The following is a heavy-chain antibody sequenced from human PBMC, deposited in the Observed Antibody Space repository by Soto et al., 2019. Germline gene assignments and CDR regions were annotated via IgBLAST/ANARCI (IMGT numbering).Heavy chain of an antibody. V-gene: IGHV4-31*03. CDR3: ARDKDSGVFDY. J-gene: IGHJ4*02. CDR1: GGSISSGGYY. D-gene: IGHD2-15*01. Sequence: LSLTCTVSGGSISSGGYYWSWIRQHPGKGLEWIGYIYYSGSTHYNPSLKSRVTISVDTSKNQFSLKLSSVTAADTAVYYCARDKDSGVFDYWGQGTLVTVSS. CDR2: IYYSGST.